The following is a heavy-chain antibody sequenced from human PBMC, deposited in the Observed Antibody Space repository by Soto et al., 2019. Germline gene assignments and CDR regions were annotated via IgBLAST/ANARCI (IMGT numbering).Heavy chain of an antibody. CDR1: GFTFSSYG. V-gene: IGHV3-33*01. J-gene: IGHJ6*01. CDR3: AREPDPITIFRVAYYYYYGMDV. CDR2: IWYDGSNK. Sequence: QVQLVESGGGVVQPGRSLRLSCAASGFTFSSYGMHWVRQAPGKGLEWVAVIWYDGSNKYYADSVKGRFTISRDNSKNSLYLQMNSLRAEDTAVYYCAREPDPITIFRVAYYYYYGMDVWGQGTTVTVSS. D-gene: IGHD3-3*01.